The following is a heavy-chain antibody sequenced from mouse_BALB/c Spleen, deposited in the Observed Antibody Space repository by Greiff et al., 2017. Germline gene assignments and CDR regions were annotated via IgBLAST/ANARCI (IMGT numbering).Heavy chain of an antibody. J-gene: IGHJ3*01. CDR3: ARITTVDWFAY. V-gene: IGHV1-5*01. D-gene: IGHD1-1*01. Sequence: SGTVLARPGASVKMSCKASGYTFTSYWMHWVKQRPGQGLEWIGAIYPGNSDTSYNQKFKGKAKLTAVTSSSTAYMQLSSLTSEDSAVYYCARITTVDWFAYWGQGTLVTVSA. CDR1: GYTFTSYW. CDR2: IYPGNSDT.